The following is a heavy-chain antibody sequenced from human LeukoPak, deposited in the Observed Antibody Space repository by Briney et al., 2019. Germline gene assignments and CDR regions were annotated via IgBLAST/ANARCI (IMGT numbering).Heavy chain of an antibody. CDR3: ARRRVRVRGVVERGYYYMDV. CDR2: FGSKIDYYAT. J-gene: IGHJ6*03. V-gene: IGHV3-73*01. Sequence: PGGSLRLSCAASGFTFSDSAMHWVRQASGKGLEWVGRFGSKIDYYATVFPASVKGWFIISRDDSQNTAYLEMNSLRTEDTAVYYCARRRVRVRGVVERGYYYMDVWGKGTTVTISS. D-gene: IGHD3-10*01. CDR1: GFTFSDSA.